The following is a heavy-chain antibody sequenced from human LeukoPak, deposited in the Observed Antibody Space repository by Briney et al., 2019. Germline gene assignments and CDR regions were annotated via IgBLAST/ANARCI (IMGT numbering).Heavy chain of an antibody. J-gene: IGHJ4*02. CDR2: IRYDGSNK. CDR3: ARRAGAYSHPYDY. Sequence: GGSLRLSCAASGFTFSNYAIHWVRQAPGKGLEWVAFIRYDGSNKYYADSVKGRFTISRDNSKNTLYLQMNSLRAEDTAVYYCARRAGAYSHPYDYWGQGTLVTVSS. V-gene: IGHV3-30*02. D-gene: IGHD4/OR15-4a*01. CDR1: GFTFSNYA.